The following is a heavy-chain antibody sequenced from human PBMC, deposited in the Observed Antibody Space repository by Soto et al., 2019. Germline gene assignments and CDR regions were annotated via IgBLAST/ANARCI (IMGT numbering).Heavy chain of an antibody. CDR1: GYSFTTYG. CDR2: ISTYNGDT. Sequence: QVQLVQSGAEVKKPGASVKVSCKASGYSFTTYGISWVRQAPGQGLEWMGWISTYNGDTNNAQKFHGRVTMATDTSTSTAYMDLRSRRSDDTAVYFCARADIITYGFSFLDYWGQGSLLTVSS. J-gene: IGHJ4*02. V-gene: IGHV1-18*01. D-gene: IGHD3-10*01. CDR3: ARADIITYGFSFLDY.